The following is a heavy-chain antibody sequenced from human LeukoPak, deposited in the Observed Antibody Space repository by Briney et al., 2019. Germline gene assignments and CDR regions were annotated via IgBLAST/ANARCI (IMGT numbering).Heavy chain of an antibody. Sequence: SGGSLRLSCAASGSTFSSYSMNWVRQAPGKGLEWVSSISSSSSYIYYADSVKGRFTISRDNAKNSLYLQMNSLRAEDTAVYYCARDGLWFGELLTAYYYYGMDVWGQGTTVTVSS. D-gene: IGHD3-10*01. CDR3: ARDGLWFGELLTAYYYYGMDV. V-gene: IGHV3-21*01. CDR2: ISSSSSYI. CDR1: GSTFSSYS. J-gene: IGHJ6*02.